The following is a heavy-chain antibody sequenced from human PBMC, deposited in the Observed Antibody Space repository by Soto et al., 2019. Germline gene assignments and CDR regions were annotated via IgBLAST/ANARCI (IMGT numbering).Heavy chain of an antibody. CDR2: INPNSGGT. D-gene: IGHD6-13*01. CDR3: ARDREADDSSPLDY. Sequence: ASVKVSCKASGYTFTGYYMHWVRQAPGQGLEWMGWINPNSGGTNYAQKFQGWVTMTRDTSISTAYMELSRLRSDDTAVYYCARDREADDSSPLDYWGQGTLVTVSS. CDR1: GYTFTGYY. J-gene: IGHJ4*02. V-gene: IGHV1-2*04.